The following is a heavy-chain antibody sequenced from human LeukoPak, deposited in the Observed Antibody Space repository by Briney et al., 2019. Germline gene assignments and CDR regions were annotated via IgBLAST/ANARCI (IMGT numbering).Heavy chain of an antibody. Sequence: PGGSLRLSCVASGFTFSSYWMSWVRQAPGKGLEWVANIKPDGSEKYYLDSVKGRSTISRDNAQNSLYLQMNSLRAADTAVYYCARTYYDSGNGYWGQGTLVTVSS. V-gene: IGHV3-7*01. J-gene: IGHJ4*02. D-gene: IGHD3-10*01. CDR1: GFTFSSYW. CDR2: IKPDGSEK. CDR3: ARTYYDSGNGY.